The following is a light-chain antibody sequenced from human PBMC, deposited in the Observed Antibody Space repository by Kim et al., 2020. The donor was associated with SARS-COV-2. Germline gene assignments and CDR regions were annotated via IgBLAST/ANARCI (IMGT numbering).Light chain of an antibody. V-gene: IGKV3-20*01. CDR1: QSVSSSY. J-gene: IGKJ4*01. Sequence: EIVLTQSPGTLSLPPGERATLSCRASQSVSSSYLAWYQQKPGQAPRLLIYGASSRATGIPDRFSGSGSGTDFTLTISRLEPEDFAVYYCQQYGSSPQTFGGGTNWRS. CDR3: QQYGSSPQT. CDR2: GAS.